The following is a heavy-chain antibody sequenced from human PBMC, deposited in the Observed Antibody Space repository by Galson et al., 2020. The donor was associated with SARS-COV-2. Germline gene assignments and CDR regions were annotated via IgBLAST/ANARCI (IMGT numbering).Heavy chain of an antibody. Sequence: GESLKLSCAASGFTFSSYAMSWVRQAPGKGLEWVPGISGSGGSTYYADSVKGRFTISRDNSKNTLYLQMNSLRAEDTAVYYCAKGGGSVWYFGTYWGQGTLVTVSS. J-gene: IGHJ4*02. CDR3: AKGGGSVWYFGTY. D-gene: IGHD6-19*01. V-gene: IGHV3-23*01. CDR2: ISGSGGST. CDR1: GFTFSSYA.